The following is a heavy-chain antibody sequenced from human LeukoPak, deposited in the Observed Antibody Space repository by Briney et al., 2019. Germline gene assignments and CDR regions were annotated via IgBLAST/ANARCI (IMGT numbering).Heavy chain of an antibody. Sequence: GGSLRLSCAASGFTFTSYRMNWVRQAPGKGLEWVSYTNSGSTTIYYADSVKGRFTISRDNAKNTLYLQMNSLRAEDTAVYYCATDLVVVVTNQDAFDIWGHGTMVTVSS. CDR3: ATDLVVVVTNQDAFDI. J-gene: IGHJ3*02. CDR2: TNSGSTTI. CDR1: GFTFTSYR. D-gene: IGHD2-15*01. V-gene: IGHV3-48*04.